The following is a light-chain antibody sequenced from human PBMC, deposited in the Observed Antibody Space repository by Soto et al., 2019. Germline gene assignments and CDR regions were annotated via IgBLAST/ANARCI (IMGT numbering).Light chain of an antibody. CDR3: LRHSDYPRT. J-gene: IGKJ1*01. CDR2: AAS. CDR1: QGIRTE. V-gene: IGKV1-6*01. Sequence: ATQMTQSPSSLSASVGDRVTIACRASQGIRTELAWYQQKGGEAPKLLIYAASALQSAVPARFSGRGSGPDHDLTLPTLQPEDFATYYCLRHSDYPRTFGQGTKVEMK.